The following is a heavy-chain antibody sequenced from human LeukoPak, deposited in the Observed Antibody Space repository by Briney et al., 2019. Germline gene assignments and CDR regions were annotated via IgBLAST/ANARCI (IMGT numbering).Heavy chain of an antibody. J-gene: IGHJ6*02. D-gene: IGHD6-13*01. CDR1: GFTFSSYE. Sequence: PGGSLRLSCAASGFTFSSYEMNWVRQAPGKGLEWVSYISSSGSTIYYADSVKGRFTISRDNAKNLLYLQMNSLRAEDTAVYYCARALFSSWYSGYYYYGMDVWGQGTTVTVSS. V-gene: IGHV3-48*03. CDR2: ISSSGSTI. CDR3: ARALFSSWYSGYYYYGMDV.